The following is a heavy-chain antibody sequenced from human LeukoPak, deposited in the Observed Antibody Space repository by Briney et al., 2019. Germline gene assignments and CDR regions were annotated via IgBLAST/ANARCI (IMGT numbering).Heavy chain of an antibody. Sequence: GGSLRLSCAASGFTFNSYWMNWVRQAPGKGLEWVANINLDGSEKYYVDSVKGRFTISRDNAKNSLYLQMNSLRAEDTAVYYCAREMLAAVAAQSWGQGTLVTVSS. V-gene: IGHV3-7*01. CDR1: GFTFNSYW. CDR3: AREMLAAVAAQS. CDR2: INLDGSEK. J-gene: IGHJ5*02. D-gene: IGHD6-19*01.